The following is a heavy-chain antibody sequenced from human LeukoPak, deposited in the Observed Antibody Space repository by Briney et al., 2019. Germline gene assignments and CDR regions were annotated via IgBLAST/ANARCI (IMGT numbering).Heavy chain of an antibody. J-gene: IGHJ3*02. CDR3: TRLAEYSYGPPTTPGAFDI. V-gene: IGHV3-73*01. CDR1: GFTFSGSA. CDR2: IRSKANSYAI. Sequence: GGSLRLSCAASGFTFSGSAMHWVRQASGKGLEWVGRIRSKANSYAIAYAASVKGRFTISRDDSKNTAYLQMNSLKTEDTAVYYCTRLAEYSYGPPTTPGAFDIWGQGTMVTVSS. D-gene: IGHD5-18*01.